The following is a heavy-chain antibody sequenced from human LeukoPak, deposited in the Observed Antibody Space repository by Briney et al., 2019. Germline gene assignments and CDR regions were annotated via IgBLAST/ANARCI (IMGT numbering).Heavy chain of an antibody. D-gene: IGHD6-13*01. CDR2: ISGSGGST. J-gene: IGHJ3*02. V-gene: IGHV3-23*01. CDR3: AKGKYSSSWYNVEDAFDI. Sequence: PGGSLRLSCAASGFTFSSYAMSWVRQAPGKGLEWVSAISGSGGSTYYADSVKGRFTISRDNSKNTLYLQMNSLRAEDTAVYYCAKGKYSSSWYNVEDAFDIWGQGTMVTVSS. CDR1: GFTFSSYA.